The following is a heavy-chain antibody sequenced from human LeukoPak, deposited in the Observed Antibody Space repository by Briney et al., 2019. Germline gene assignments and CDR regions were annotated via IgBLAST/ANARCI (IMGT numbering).Heavy chain of an antibody. CDR2: ISSGSRTI. CDR3: ARESITGHRDFDY. Sequence: GSLLLSCAASGFTFSAYSMNWVRQAPGKGLEWVSYISSGSRTIYYADSVKGRFTVSRDNAKNSLYLQMNSLRAEDTAVYYCARESITGHRDFDYWGQGTLVTVSS. V-gene: IGHV3-48*01. CDR1: GFTFSAYS. J-gene: IGHJ4*02. D-gene: IGHD1-20*01.